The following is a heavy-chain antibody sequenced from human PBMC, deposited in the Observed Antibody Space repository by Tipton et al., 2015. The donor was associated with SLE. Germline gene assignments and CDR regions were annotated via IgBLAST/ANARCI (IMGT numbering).Heavy chain of an antibody. CDR1: GYTITSDG. CDR3: ARLWFRDPEYGMDV. Sequence: QVQLVQSGAEVKKPGASVKVSCKASGYTITSDGLSWVRQAPGQGLEWMGWISAYNRKTNYAHNFQDRVTMTTGISTSTGYMEVRNLRPDDTAVYYCARLWFRDPEYGMDVWGQGTAVAVSS. J-gene: IGHJ6*02. D-gene: IGHD5-18*01. V-gene: IGHV1-18*01. CDR2: ISAYNRKT.